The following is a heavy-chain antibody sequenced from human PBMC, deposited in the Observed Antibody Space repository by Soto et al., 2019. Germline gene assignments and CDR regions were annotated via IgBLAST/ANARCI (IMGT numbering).Heavy chain of an antibody. CDR1: GFTFNSYV. CDR2: VSGGGDRT. Sequence: EVQLLESGGGLVQPGGSLRLSCAASGFTFNSYVMNWVRQAPGKGLQWVASVSGGGDRTYYEDSVKGRFTISRDNSKNTMYLQMNRLRAEDTAVYYFASPGDVVVVPAGRHRQGYFDIWGRGTLVTVSS. CDR3: ASPGDVVVVPAGRHRQGYFDI. V-gene: IGHV3-23*01. D-gene: IGHD2-2*01. J-gene: IGHJ2*01.